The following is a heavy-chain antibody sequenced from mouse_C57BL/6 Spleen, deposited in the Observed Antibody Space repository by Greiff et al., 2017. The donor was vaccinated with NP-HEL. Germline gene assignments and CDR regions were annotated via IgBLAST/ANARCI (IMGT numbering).Heavy chain of an antibody. J-gene: IGHJ3*01. CDR2: INYDGSST. CDR3: ARGDYYGSSPFAY. V-gene: IGHV5-16*01. CDR1: GFTFSDYY. Sequence: EVKLMESEGGLVQPGRSMKLSCTASGFTFSDYYMAWVRQVPEKGLEWVANINYDGSSTYYLDSLKSRFIISRDNAKNILYLQMSSLKSEDTATYYCARGDYYGSSPFAYWGQGTLVTVSA. D-gene: IGHD1-1*01.